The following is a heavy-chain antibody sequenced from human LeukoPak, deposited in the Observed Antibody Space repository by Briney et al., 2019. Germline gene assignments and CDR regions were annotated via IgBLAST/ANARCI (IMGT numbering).Heavy chain of an antibody. CDR2: LRYDGSDK. CDR3: ARGDKFSGDY. CDR1: RFTFSGYG. J-gene: IGHJ4*02. V-gene: IGHV3-30*02. Sequence: PGGSLRLSCAASRFTFSGYGMHWVRQPPGKGLEWVAFLRYDGSDKYYADSVKGRFTISRDKSKNTLYLQMNSLRAEDTAVYYCARGDKFSGDYWGQGTLVTVSS. D-gene: IGHD3-16*01.